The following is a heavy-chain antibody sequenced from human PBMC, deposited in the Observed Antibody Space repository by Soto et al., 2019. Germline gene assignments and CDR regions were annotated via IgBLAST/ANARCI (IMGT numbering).Heavy chain of an antibody. Sequence: EVQLVESGGGLVKPGGSLRLSCAASGFTFTNDWMTWVRQAPGKGLEWGGGIKSKTDSGTREYAGHVKGIFTISREDSKTTLYLQMNNLKTDDTGLYYCTTVEDHETTGFRDLHYHGMDAWGQGTTVTVSS. CDR3: TTVEDHETTGFRDLHYHGMDA. D-gene: IGHD4-4*01. J-gene: IGHJ6*02. V-gene: IGHV3-15*01. CDR1: GFTFTNDW. CDR2: IKSKTDSGTR.